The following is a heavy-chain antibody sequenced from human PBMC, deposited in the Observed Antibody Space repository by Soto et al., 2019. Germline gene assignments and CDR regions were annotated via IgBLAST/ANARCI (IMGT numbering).Heavy chain of an antibody. CDR1: GFTFSNYG. CDR2: IWHDGSNK. J-gene: IGHJ4*02. V-gene: IGHV3-33*01. D-gene: IGHD2-2*01. Sequence: QVQLVESGGGVVQPRRSLRLSCAASGFTFSNYGMHWVRQAPNKGLGGVAGIWHDGSNKYHATSVEGRFTSSRANSNNPLYLQMNSLRGEDTSVYYCAREASVQLLCHQLPEYWGQGTLVSVYS. CDR3: AREASVQLLCHQLPEY.